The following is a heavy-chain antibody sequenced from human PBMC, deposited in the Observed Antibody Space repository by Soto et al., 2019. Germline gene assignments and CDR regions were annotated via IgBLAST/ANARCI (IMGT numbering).Heavy chain of an antibody. Sequence: GGSLGLSCTASGFTFYDYAMHWVRQPPGKGLEWVSGINWNSGSIGYVDSLKGRFTISRDSAKSSLYLQMNSLRADDTALYYCAKGARYGDSEIEIWGQGTMVTVSS. D-gene: IGHD4-17*01. CDR3: AKGARYGDSEIEI. V-gene: IGHV3-9*01. J-gene: IGHJ3*02. CDR1: GFTFYDYA. CDR2: INWNSGSI.